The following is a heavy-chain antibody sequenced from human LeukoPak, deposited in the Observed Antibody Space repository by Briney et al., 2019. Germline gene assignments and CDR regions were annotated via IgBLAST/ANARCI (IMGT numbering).Heavy chain of an antibody. CDR3: ARVLYYDSSGYYYPVAFDI. CDR1: GYTFTGYY. V-gene: IGHV1-2*02. CDR2: INLNSGGT. D-gene: IGHD3-22*01. J-gene: IGHJ3*02. Sequence: GASVKVSCKAAGYTFTGYYMHWVRQAPGQGLEWMGWINLNSGGTNYAQKFQGSVTMTRATSISTAYMELSKLRADDTAVYYCARVLYYDSSGYYYPVAFDIWGQETMVTVSS.